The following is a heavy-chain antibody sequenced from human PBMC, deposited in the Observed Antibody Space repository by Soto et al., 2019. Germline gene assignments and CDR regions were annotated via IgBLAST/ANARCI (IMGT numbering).Heavy chain of an antibody. V-gene: IGHV3-7*01. CDR1: GFTFSSYW. D-gene: IGHD6-13*01. Sequence: EVQLVESGGGLVQPGGSLRLSCVDSGFTFSSYWMSWVRQAPVKGLEWVGNIKQDGSEENYVDFVKGRFIISRDNAKNSMYLQMNSLRAEDTAVYYCARIAASGRGWDVWGQGTTVVVSS. J-gene: IGHJ6*02. CDR3: ARIAASGRGWDV. CDR2: IKQDGSEE.